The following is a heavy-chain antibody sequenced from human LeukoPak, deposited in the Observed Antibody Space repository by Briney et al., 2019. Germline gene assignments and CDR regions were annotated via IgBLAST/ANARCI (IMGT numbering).Heavy chain of an antibody. Sequence: PGGSLRLSCTASGFTFGDYAMSWVRQAPGKGLEWVGFIRSKAYGGTTEYAASVKGRFTISRDDSKSIAYLQMNSLKTEDTAVYYCTRALITYYDFWSGPRATSARDDYWGQGTLVTVSS. CDR1: GFTFGDYA. CDR2: IRSKAYGGTT. J-gene: IGHJ4*02. V-gene: IGHV3-49*04. CDR3: TRALITYYDFWSGPRATSARDDY. D-gene: IGHD3-3*01.